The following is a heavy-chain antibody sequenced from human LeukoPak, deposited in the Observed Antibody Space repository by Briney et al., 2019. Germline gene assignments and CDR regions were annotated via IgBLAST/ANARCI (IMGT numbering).Heavy chain of an antibody. D-gene: IGHD5-18*01. CDR3: AKVDVRGYMYGFDY. CDR2: ISAYNGNT. V-gene: IGHV1-18*01. Sequence: ASVKVSCKAFGYTFTSYGISWVRQAPGQGLEWMGWISAYNGNTNYAQKLQGRVTMTTDTSTSTAYMELRSLRSDDTAVYYCAKVDVRGYMYGFDYWGQGTLVTVSS. CDR1: GYTFTSYG. J-gene: IGHJ4*02.